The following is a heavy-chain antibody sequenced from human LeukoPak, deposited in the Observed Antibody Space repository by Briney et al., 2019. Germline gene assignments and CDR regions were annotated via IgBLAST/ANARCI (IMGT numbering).Heavy chain of an antibody. CDR2: INAGKGNT. V-gene: IGHV1-3*01. Sequence: GASVKVSCKASGYTFTNYAMHWVRQAPGQRLEWMGWINAGKGNTKYSQKFQDRVTITRDTSASTAYMELSSLRSEDTAVYYCATRLDILTGYYGDFDYWGQGTLVTVSS. CDR3: ATRLDILTGYYGDFDY. CDR1: GYTFTNYA. D-gene: IGHD3-9*01. J-gene: IGHJ4*02.